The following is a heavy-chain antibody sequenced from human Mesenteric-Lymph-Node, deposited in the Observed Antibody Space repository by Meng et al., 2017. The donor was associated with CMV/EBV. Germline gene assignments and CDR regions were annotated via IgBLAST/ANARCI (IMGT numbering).Heavy chain of an antibody. J-gene: IGHJ5*02. Sequence: YTFTGYYMHWVRQAPGQGLEWMGRINPNSGGTNYAQKFQGRVTMTGDTSISTAYMELSRLRSDDTTVYYCARAQLWFGELLYNWFDPWGQGTLVTVSS. CDR3: ARAQLWFGELLYNWFDP. CDR2: INPNSGGT. D-gene: IGHD3-10*01. V-gene: IGHV1-2*06. CDR1: YTFTGYY.